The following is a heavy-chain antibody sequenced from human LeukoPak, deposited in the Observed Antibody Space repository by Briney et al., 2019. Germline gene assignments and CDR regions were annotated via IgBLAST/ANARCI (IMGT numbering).Heavy chain of an antibody. D-gene: IGHD6-6*01. V-gene: IGHV3-23*01. Sequence: GGSLRLSCAASGFTFSSYAMSWVRQAPGKGLEWVSAISGSGGSTYYAGSVKGRFTISRDNSKNTLYLQMNSLRAEDTAVYYCAKDNEYSSPRGWFDPWGQGTLVTVSS. CDR2: ISGSGGST. J-gene: IGHJ5*02. CDR3: AKDNEYSSPRGWFDP. CDR1: GFTFSSYA.